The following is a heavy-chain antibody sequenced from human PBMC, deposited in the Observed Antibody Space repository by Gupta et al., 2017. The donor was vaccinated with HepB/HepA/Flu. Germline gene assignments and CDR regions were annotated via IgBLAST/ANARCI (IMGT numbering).Heavy chain of an antibody. CDR2: ISPIFGTA. CDR3: ARGKGAGGGSYYTYYYYYMDV. D-gene: IGHD1-26*01. CDR1: GGTFRSYA. V-gene: IGHV1-69*06. Sequence: QVQLVQSGAEVKKPGSSVKVSCKASGGTFRSYAISWVRQAPGQGLEWMGGISPIFGTANYAQKFQGRVTITADKSTSTAYMELSSLRSEDTAVYYCARGKGAGGGSYYTYYYYYMDVWGKGTTVTVSS. J-gene: IGHJ6*03.